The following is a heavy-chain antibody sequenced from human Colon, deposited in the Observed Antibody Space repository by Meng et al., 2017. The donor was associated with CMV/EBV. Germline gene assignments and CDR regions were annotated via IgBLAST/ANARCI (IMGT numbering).Heavy chain of an antibody. CDR3: ARETGSGWRGVDS. V-gene: IGHV3-30-3*01. D-gene: IGHD6-19*01. CDR2: ISYDGSNK. CDR1: GFTFSSYA. J-gene: IGHJ4*02. Sequence: GESLKISCAASGFTFSSYAMHWVRQAPGKGLEWVAVISYDGSNKYYADSVKGRFTISRDNSKNTLYLQMNSLRAEDTAVYHCARETGSGWRGVDSWGQGTLVTVSS.